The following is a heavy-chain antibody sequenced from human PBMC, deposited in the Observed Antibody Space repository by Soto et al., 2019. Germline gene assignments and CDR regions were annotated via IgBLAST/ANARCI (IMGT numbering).Heavy chain of an antibody. CDR3: AKDSCRGRYVWGSYPHWPSDY. Sequence: PGGSLRLSCAASGFTFSSYAMSWVRQAPGKGLEWVSAISGSGGSTYYADSVQGRFTLSRDNSKDTLYLQVNSLRAEDTAVYYCAKDSCRGRYVWGSYPHWPSDYWGQGTLVTVSS. D-gene: IGHD3-16*02. J-gene: IGHJ4*02. V-gene: IGHV3-23*01. CDR2: ISGSGGST. CDR1: GFTFSSYA.